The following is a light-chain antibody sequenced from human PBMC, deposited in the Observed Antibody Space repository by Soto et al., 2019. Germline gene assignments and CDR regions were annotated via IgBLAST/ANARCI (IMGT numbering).Light chain of an antibody. CDR3: QQYNSYSPWT. J-gene: IGKJ1*01. Sequence: DIQMTQSPSTLSASVGDRVTITCRASQSISSWLAWYQQKPGQAPKLLIYKASSLESGVPSRFSGSRAGTEFTLTISSLQPDDVATYYCQQYNSYSPWTFGQGTKVEIK. CDR2: KAS. CDR1: QSISSW. V-gene: IGKV1-5*03.